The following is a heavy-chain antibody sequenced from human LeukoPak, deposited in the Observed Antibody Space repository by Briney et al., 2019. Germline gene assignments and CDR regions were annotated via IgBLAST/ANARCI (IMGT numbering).Heavy chain of an antibody. CDR2: VSGNNGVT. J-gene: IGHJ4*02. CDR3: AKFDMVVMPVVAPFDY. Sequence: GGSLRLSCAASGFTFSSHAMSWVRQAPGKGLEWISLVSGNNGVTYYADSVKGRFTISRDNSKNTLYLRMNSLRAEDTAVYYCAKFDMVVMPVVAPFDYWGQGTLVTVSS. CDR1: GFTFSSHA. V-gene: IGHV3-23*01. D-gene: IGHD2-2*01.